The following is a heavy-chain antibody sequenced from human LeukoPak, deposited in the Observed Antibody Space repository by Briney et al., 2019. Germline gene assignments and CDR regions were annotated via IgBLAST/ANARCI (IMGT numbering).Heavy chain of an antibody. J-gene: IGHJ4*02. CDR2: ISYDGRES. CDR3: ARDYYNNYDVGF. Sequence: GRSLRLSCAASGFSLSSYATHWVRQAPGKGLEWVAVISYDGRESYYADSVKGRFTISRDNSKNTLYLQLNSLRTEDTAVYYCARDYYNNYDVGFWGQGTLVTVSS. V-gene: IGHV3-30*04. D-gene: IGHD4-11*01. CDR1: GFSLSSYA.